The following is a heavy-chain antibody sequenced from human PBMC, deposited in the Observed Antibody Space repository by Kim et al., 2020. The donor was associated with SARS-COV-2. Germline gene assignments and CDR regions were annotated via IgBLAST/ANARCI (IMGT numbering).Heavy chain of an antibody. J-gene: IGHJ6*02. CDR3: ARWGVAAGGFYCVDV. V-gene: IGHV3-7*03. Sequence: DSMKCRFTISRDNARNLLILPMSSLRLEDTAVYYCARWGVAAGGFYCVDVWGQGTTVTVSS. D-gene: IGHD2-15*01.